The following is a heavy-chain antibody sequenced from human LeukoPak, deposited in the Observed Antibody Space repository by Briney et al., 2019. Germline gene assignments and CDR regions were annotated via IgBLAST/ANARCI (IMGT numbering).Heavy chain of an antibody. D-gene: IGHD5-12*01. J-gene: IGHJ4*02. CDR1: GFTFSDYY. CDR2: ITNSSSFT. Sequence: GGSLRLSCAASGFTFSDYYMSWIRQAPGKGLEWISDITNSSSFTNYADSVKGRFTISRDNAKNSLYLQMNSLRAEDTAVYYCARAASIVATIGTFGYWGQGTLVTVSS. CDR3: ARAASIVATIGTFGY. V-gene: IGHV3-11*06.